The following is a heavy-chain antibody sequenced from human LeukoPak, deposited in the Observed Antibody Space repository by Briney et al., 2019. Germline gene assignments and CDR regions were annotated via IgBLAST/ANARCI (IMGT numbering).Heavy chain of an antibody. Sequence: SETLSLTCTVSGGSISSYYWSWIRQPPGKGLEWIGYIYYSGSTNYNPSLKSRVTISVDTSKNQFSLKLSSVTAADTAVYYCARDLYDSSGYFVRGFDYWGQGTLVTVSS. CDR2: IYYSGST. V-gene: IGHV4-59*01. CDR3: ARDLYDSSGYFVRGFDY. CDR1: GGSISSYY. J-gene: IGHJ4*02. D-gene: IGHD3-22*01.